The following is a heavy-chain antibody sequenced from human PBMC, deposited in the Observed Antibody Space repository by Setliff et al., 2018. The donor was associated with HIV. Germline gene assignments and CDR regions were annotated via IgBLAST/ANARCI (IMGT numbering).Heavy chain of an antibody. D-gene: IGHD1-26*01. CDR2: VYYSGST. CDR1: GGSMNNYY. CDR3: ARGEGIVGAWKTWLDP. Sequence: PSETLSLTCTVFGGSMNNYYWNWIRQSPGKGLEWIGYVYYSGSTKYSPSLKSRVSISLDPSTKQVSLRLRSVTAADTAMYYCARGEGIVGAWKTWLDPWGQGTLVTVSS. J-gene: IGHJ5*02. V-gene: IGHV4-59*01.